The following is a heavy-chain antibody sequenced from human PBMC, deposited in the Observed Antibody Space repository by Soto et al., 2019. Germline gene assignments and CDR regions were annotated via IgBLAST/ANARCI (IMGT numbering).Heavy chain of an antibody. CDR2: ISYDGGNK. Sequence: QVQLVESGGGVVQPGRSLRLSCAASGFTFSSYAMHWVRQAPGKGLEWVAVISYDGGNKYYADSVKGRFTISRDNSKNTLYLQMNSLRAEDTAVYYCARVRVVVAATRLGYYYYGMDVWGQGTTVTVSS. J-gene: IGHJ6*02. D-gene: IGHD2-15*01. CDR3: ARVRVVVAATRLGYYYYGMDV. V-gene: IGHV3-30-3*01. CDR1: GFTFSSYA.